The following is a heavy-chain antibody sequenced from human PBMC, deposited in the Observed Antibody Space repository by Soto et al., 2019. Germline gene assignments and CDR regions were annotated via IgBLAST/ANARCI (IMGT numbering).Heavy chain of an antibody. Sequence: GGSLRLSCAASGFTFSSYSMNWVRQAPGKGLEWVSSISSSSSYIYYADSVKGRFTISRDNAKNSLYLQMNSLRAEDTAVYYCARLSTDYDILTGLDYWGQGTLVTVSS. CDR3: ARLSTDYDILTGLDY. D-gene: IGHD3-9*01. CDR1: GFTFSSYS. J-gene: IGHJ4*02. V-gene: IGHV3-21*01. CDR2: ISSSSSYI.